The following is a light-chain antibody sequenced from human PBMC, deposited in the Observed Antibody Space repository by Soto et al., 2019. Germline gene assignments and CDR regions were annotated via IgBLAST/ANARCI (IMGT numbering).Light chain of an antibody. J-gene: IGLJ3*02. CDR1: SGHSRYI. Sequence: QPVLTQSSSASASLGSSVKLTCPLSSGHSRYIIAWHQQQPGKAPRYLMYLEITGSYNRGSGVPDRFSGSSSGADRYLTNSNPQFEDEADYDCEYWDSNTPRVVCGGTKLTVL. V-gene: IGLV4-60*02. CDR2: LEITGSY. CDR3: EYWDSNTPRV.